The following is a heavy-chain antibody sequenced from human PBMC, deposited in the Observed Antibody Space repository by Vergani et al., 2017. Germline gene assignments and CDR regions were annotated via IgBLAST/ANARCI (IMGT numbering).Heavy chain of an antibody. J-gene: IGHJ6*02. Sequence: QVQLAESGGGVVQPGRSLRLSCAGSGFTLSSHAMHWVRQAPGKGLEWVAFIWYDGSKEYYADSVKGRFTISRDNSKNTLYLQMNSLRTEDTAVYFCANSVIAGNVGVAYFGMDVWGRGTTVTVSS. CDR2: IWYDGSKE. CDR1: GFTLSSHA. CDR3: ANSVIAGNVGVAYFGMDV. V-gene: IGHV3-30*02. D-gene: IGHD2/OR15-2a*01.